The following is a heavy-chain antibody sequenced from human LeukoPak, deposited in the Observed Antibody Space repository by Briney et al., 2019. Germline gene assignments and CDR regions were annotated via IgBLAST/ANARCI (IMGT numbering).Heavy chain of an antibody. D-gene: IGHD3-22*01. Sequence: PGASVKVSCKASGYTFTSYGISWVRQAPGQGLEWMGWISAYNGNTNYAQKLQGRVTMTTDTSTSTAYMELRSLRSDDTAVYYCARIVLSSSGYKSKNWFDPWGQGTLVTVSS. CDR2: ISAYNGNT. J-gene: IGHJ5*02. V-gene: IGHV1-18*01. CDR1: GYTFTSYG. CDR3: ARIVLSSSGYKSKNWFDP.